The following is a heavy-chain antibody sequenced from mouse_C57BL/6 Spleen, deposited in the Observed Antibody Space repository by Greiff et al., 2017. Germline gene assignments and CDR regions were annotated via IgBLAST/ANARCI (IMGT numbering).Heavy chain of an antibody. D-gene: IGHD1-1*01. CDR2: IHPNSGST. CDR1: GYTFTSYW. J-gene: IGHJ3*01. CDR3: ARCDYYGSSYAFAY. V-gene: IGHV1-64*01. Sequence: QVQLQQPGAELVKPGASVKLSCKASGYTFTSYWMHWVKQRPGQGLEWIGMIHPNSGSTNYNEKFKSKATLTVDKSSSTAYMQLSSLTSEDSAVYYCARCDYYGSSYAFAYWGQGTLVTVSA.